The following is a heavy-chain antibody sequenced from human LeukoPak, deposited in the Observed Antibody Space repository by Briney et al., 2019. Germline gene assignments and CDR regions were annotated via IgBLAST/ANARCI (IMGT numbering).Heavy chain of an antibody. D-gene: IGHD2-2*01. CDR1: GFTFSSYS. CDR3: AREPLGYCSSTSCSFSLDY. J-gene: IGHJ4*02. CDR2: ISSSSSTI. Sequence: GGSLRLSCAASGFTFSSYSMNWVRQAPGKWLEWVSYISSSSSTIYYADSVKGRFTISRDNAKNSLYLQMNSLRAEDTAVYYCAREPLGYCSSTSCSFSLDYWGQGTLVTVSS. V-gene: IGHV3-48*01.